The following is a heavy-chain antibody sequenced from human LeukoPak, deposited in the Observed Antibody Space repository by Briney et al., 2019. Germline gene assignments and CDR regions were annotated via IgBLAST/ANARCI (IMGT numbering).Heavy chain of an antibody. CDR2: ISYDGSNK. CDR3: AGPSTNYPYLYYFDY. Sequence: GRSLRLSCAASGFTFSSYSMHWVRQAPGKGLEWVAVISYDGSNKNYADSVKGRFTISRDNSKNTLYLQMNSLRAEDTAVYYCAGPSTNYPYLYYFDYWGQGTLVTVSS. D-gene: IGHD5-24*01. V-gene: IGHV3-30-3*01. CDR1: GFTFSSYS. J-gene: IGHJ4*02.